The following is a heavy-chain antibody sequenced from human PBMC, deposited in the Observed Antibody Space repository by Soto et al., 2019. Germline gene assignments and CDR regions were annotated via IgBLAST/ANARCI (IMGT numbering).Heavy chain of an antibody. CDR2: ISYDGSNK. J-gene: IGHJ6*02. CDR3: AKAGSVLYGMDV. V-gene: IGHV3-30*18. CDR1: GFTFSSYG. D-gene: IGHD6-19*01. Sequence: QVQLVESGGGVVQPGRSLRLSCAASGFTFSSYGSHWVRQAPGKGLEWVAVISYDGSNKYYADSVKGRVNISRDNSKNPLYLQMNSLRAEDTAVYYCAKAGSVLYGMDVWGQGTTVTVSS.